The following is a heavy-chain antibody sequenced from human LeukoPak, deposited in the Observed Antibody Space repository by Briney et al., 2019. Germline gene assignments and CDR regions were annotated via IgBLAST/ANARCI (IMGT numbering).Heavy chain of an antibody. J-gene: IGHJ4*01. CDR2: ITSSGTYI. CDR3: ARASGGWDLDY. D-gene: IGHD1-26*01. V-gene: IGHV3-21*06. Sequence: PGGSLRLSCAGSGYTFNTFHMNWVRQAPGKGLEWVSSITSSGTYITYADPVQGRFTISRDNAKNSLYLQMNSLRVDDTALYYCARASGGWDLDYWGHGTLVTVSS. CDR1: GYTFNTFH.